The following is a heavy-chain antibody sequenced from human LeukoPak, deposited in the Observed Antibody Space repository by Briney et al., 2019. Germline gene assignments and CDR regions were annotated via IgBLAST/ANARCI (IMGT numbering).Heavy chain of an antibody. Sequence: GESLKISCNISGYSFTTYWIGWVRQMTGQGLQWIGSIHPYGADTKYSPSFQGQVTISADTSTNTAYLQWGSLKASDTAIYYCARQFELGVWPQYYYAVDVWGQGTAVTVSS. CDR3: ARQFELGVWPQYYYAVDV. J-gene: IGHJ6*02. D-gene: IGHD5/OR15-5a*01. V-gene: IGHV5-51*01. CDR2: IHPYGADT. CDR1: GYSFTTYW.